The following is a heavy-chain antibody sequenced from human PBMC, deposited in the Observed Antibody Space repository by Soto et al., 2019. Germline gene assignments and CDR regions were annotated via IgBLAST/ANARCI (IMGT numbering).Heavy chain of an antibody. D-gene: IGHD5-12*01. V-gene: IGHV3-23*01. J-gene: IGHJ4*02. CDR1: GFTFSTYA. CDR3: VKEVLNSGWTYFDY. Sequence: GGSLRLSCAASGFTFSTYAMSWVRQAPGKGLEWVSAISDSGGRTYYVDSVKGRFTISRDNSKNTLYLQMNSLRGEDTAVYFCVKEVLNSGWTYFDYWGQGTLVTVSS. CDR2: ISDSGGRT.